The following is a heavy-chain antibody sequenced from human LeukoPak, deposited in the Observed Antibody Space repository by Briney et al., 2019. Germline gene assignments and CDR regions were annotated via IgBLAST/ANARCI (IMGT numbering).Heavy chain of an antibody. CDR2: IYYSGST. CDR1: GGSISSGGYY. CDR3: ARRYHCSSTSCLGAFDI. D-gene: IGHD2-2*01. Sequence: SETLSLTCTVSGGSISSGGYYWSWIRQHPGKGLEWIGYIYYSGSTCYNPSLKSRVTISVDTSKNQFSLKLSSVTAADTAVYYCARRYHCSSTSCLGAFDIWGQGTMVTVSS. V-gene: IGHV4-31*03. J-gene: IGHJ3*02.